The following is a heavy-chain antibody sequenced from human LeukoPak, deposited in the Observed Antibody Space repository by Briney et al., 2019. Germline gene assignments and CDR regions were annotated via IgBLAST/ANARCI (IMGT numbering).Heavy chain of an antibody. CDR1: GFTFGNNP. Sequence: LGGSLRLSCVGSGFTFGNNPLSWVRQAPGKGLEWVSAISGSGGNTYYADSVRGRFTISRDNSKNTLFLQMNTLRADDTAVYYCATTRQARRYFDYWGQGTLVTVSS. J-gene: IGHJ4*02. CDR3: ATTRQARRYFDY. V-gene: IGHV3-23*01. D-gene: IGHD1-1*01. CDR2: ISGSGGNT.